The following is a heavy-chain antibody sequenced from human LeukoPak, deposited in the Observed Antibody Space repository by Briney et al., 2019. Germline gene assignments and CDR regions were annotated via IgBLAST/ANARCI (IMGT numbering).Heavy chain of an antibody. CDR3: ARLAAAGPTIFYYYYMDV. D-gene: IGHD6-25*01. J-gene: IGHJ6*03. CDR1: GYTFTSYD. V-gene: IGHV1-8*03. CDR2: MNPNSGNT. Sequence: ASVKVSCKASGYTFTSYDINWVRQATGQGLEWMGWMNPNSGNTGYAQKFQGRVTITRNTSISTAYMELSSLRSEDTAVYYCARLAAAGPTIFYYYYMDVWGKGTTVTVSS.